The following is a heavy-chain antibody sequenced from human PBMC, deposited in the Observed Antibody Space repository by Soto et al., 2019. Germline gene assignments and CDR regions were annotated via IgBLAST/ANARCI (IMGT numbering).Heavy chain of an antibody. Sequence: SLRLSCAASGFTFNTYGMHWVRQAPGKGLEWVAVISYDGSDKYYADSVKGRFVISRDNSKNTLYLQMNSLRAEDTAVYYCAKQSKWSSTSCYSGGSTCPLDCWGQGTLVTVSS. J-gene: IGHJ4*02. D-gene: IGHD2-2*02. V-gene: IGHV3-30*18. CDR3: AKQSKWSSTSCYSGGSTCPLDC. CDR2: ISYDGSDK. CDR1: GFTFNTYG.